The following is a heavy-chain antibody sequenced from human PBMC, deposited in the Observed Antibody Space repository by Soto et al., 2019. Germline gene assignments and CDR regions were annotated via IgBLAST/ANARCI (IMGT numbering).Heavy chain of an antibody. CDR1: GYTFTSYG. Sequence: ASVKVSCKASGYTFTSYGISWVRQAPGQGLEWMGWIGAYNGNTNYAQKLQGRVTMTTDTSTSTAYMELRSLRSDDTAVYYCARASRNYDFLPVYPYWGQGTLVTVPS. J-gene: IGHJ4*02. D-gene: IGHD3-9*01. CDR2: IGAYNGNT. CDR3: ARASRNYDFLPVYPY. V-gene: IGHV1-18*01.